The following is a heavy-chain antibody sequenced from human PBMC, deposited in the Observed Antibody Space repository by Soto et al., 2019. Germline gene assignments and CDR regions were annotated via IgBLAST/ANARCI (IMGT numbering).Heavy chain of an antibody. J-gene: IGHJ6*03. CDR1: GGSISSYY. CDR3: AMTALATRYYYCSTVV. D-gene: IGHD2-2*01. CDR2: IYYSGST. Sequence: SETLSLTCTVSGGSISSYYWSWIRQPPGKGLEWIGYIYYSGSTNYNPSLKSRVTISVDTSKNQFSLKLISVTAADTAVYYCAMTALATRYYYCSTVVSGTRTT. V-gene: IGHV4-59*08.